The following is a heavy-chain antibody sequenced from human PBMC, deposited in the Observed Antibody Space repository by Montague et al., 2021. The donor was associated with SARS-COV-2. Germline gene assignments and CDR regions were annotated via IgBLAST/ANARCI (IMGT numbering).Heavy chain of an antibody. CDR1: GDSTSSGRYH. CDR3: AREQVMWWFDP. V-gene: IGHV4-61*02. CDR2: IYITGAT. Sequence: TLSLTCTVSGDSTSSGRYHWSWVRQPAGKGLEFIGRIYITGATNYNPSLKSRVAISVDTSKNQFSLKLTSVTAADTAAYHCAREQVMWWFDPWGQGTLVTVSS. J-gene: IGHJ5*02. D-gene: IGHD2-21*01.